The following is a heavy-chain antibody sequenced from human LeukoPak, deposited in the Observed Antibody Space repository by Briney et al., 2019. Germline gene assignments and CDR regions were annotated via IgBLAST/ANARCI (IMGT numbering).Heavy chain of an antibody. D-gene: IGHD3-22*01. J-gene: IGHJ4*02. V-gene: IGHV3-23*01. CDR3: AKSRIPMIVVVQKQGGAFDY. Sequence: GGSLRLSCAASGFTFSSYAMSWVRQAPGKGLEWVSAISGCGGSTYYADSVKSRFTISRDNSKNTLYLQMNSLRAEDTAVYYCAKSRIPMIVVVQKQGGAFDYWGQGPLVTVSS. CDR2: ISGCGGST. CDR1: GFTFSSYA.